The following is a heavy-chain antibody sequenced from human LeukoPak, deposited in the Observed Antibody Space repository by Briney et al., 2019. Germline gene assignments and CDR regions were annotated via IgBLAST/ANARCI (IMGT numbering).Heavy chain of an antibody. CDR2: ISGSGGIT. D-gene: IGHD2-15*01. CDR3: AARPGEVAVPFDY. CDR1: GFTFSTFA. Sequence: GGSLRLSCAASGFTFSTFAMTWVRQAPGKGLEWVSLISGSGGITYYADSVNGRFTVSRDNSKNTLYLQMHSLRAEDTAVYYCAARPGEVAVPFDYWGQGTLVTVSS. V-gene: IGHV3-23*01. J-gene: IGHJ4*02.